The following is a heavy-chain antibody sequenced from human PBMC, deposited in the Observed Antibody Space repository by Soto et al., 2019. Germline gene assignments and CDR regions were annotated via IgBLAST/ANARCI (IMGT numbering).Heavy chain of an antibody. V-gene: IGHV3-23*01. CDR2: VGGSDDDK. Sequence: EVQLLESGGGVVQPGRSLRLSCAASGFTFSDYAMSWVRQTPGKGLQWVSGVGGSDDDKHYADSVRGRFIVSRDNSKNTLYLQMDSLKADDTVIYYCAKAATSFNGVWDHFAMWGQWTEVTVSS. J-gene: IGHJ3*02. D-gene: IGHD2-8*01. CDR1: GFTFSDYA. CDR3: AKAATSFNGVWDHFAM.